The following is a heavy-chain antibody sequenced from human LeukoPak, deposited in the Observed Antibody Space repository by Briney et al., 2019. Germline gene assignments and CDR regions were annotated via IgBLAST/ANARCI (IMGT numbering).Heavy chain of an antibody. V-gene: IGHV4-30-4*01. Sequence: SETLSLTCTVSGDSISNGGFYWNWIRQPPGKGLEWLGYIHYSGSTYYNPSLKRRLTISIDTSKNQFSLKVTSVTVTDTAVYFCARDPLMRPRYYYNSGSYRVVWGQGTTVTVSS. CDR1: GDSISNGGFY. CDR3: ARDPLMRPRYYYNSGSYRVV. D-gene: IGHD3-10*01. J-gene: IGHJ6*02. CDR2: IHYSGST.